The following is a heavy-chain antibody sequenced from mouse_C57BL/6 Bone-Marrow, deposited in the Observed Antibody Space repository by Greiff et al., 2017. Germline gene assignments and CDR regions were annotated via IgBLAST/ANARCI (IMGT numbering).Heavy chain of an antibody. D-gene: IGHD5-5*01. J-gene: IGHJ4*01. CDR1: GYSFTDYN. V-gene: IGHV1-39*01. CDR3: ARSPAYLYAMDY. Sequence: EVKVVESGPELVKPGASVKISCKASGYSFTDYNMNWVKQSNGKSLEWIGVINPNYGTTSYNQKFKGKATLTVDQSSSTAYMQLNSLTSEDSAVYYCARSPAYLYAMDYWGQGTSVTVSS. CDR2: INPNYGTT.